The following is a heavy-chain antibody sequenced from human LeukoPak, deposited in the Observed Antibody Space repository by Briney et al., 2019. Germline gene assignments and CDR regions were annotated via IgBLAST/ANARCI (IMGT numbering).Heavy chain of an antibody. CDR2: INHSGST. V-gene: IGHV4-34*01. J-gene: IGHJ6*02. CDR1: GGSFSGYY. D-gene: IGHD3-9*01. CDR3: ARGIVLRYFDWLLQGTYYYYGMDV. Sequence: PSETLSLTCAVYGGSFSGYYWSWIRQPPGKGLEWIGEINHSGSTNYNPSLKSRVTISVDTSKNQFSLKLSSVTAADTAVYYCARGIVLRYFDWLLQGTYYYYGMDVWGQGTTVTVSS.